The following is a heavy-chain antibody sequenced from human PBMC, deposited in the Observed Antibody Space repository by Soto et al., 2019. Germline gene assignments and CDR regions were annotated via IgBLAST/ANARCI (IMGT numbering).Heavy chain of an antibody. CDR3: ARGEQYSGRIFDY. Sequence: PSQTLSLTCDISGDSVSSNSAAWNWIRQSPSRGLEWLGRTYYRSKWYYEYAVSVRGRITINPDTSKNQYSLQLNSVTPEDTAVYFCARGEQYSGRIFDYWGQGTLVTVSS. V-gene: IGHV6-1*01. J-gene: IGHJ4*01. D-gene: IGHD1-26*01. CDR2: TYYRSKWYY. CDR1: GDSVSSNSAA.